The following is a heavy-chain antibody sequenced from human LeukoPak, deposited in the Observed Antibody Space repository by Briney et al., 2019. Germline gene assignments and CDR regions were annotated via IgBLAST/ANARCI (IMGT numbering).Heavy chain of an antibody. J-gene: IGHJ6*02. CDR2: IYYSGST. CDR3: AKISSGWYDYYYGMDV. CDR1: XXSSXYY. V-gene: IGHV4-39*01. D-gene: IGHD6-19*01. Sequence: XXSSXYYWGWXRQPXGTGLEWIGSIYYSGSTYYNPSLKSRVTISVDTSKNQFSLKLSSVTAADTAVYYCAKISSGWYDYYYGMDVWGQGTTVTVSS.